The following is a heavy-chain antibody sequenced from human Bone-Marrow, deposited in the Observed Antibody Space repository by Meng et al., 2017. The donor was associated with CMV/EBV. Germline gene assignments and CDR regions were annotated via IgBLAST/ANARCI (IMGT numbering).Heavy chain of an antibody. CDR1: GFTFSSYA. J-gene: IGHJ4*02. CDR3: AKDNGAGIAVACYFDY. V-gene: IGHV3-23*01. Sequence: GESLKISCAASGFTFSSYAMSWVRQAPGKGLEWVSAISGSGGSTYYADSVKGRFTISRDNSKNPLYLQMNSLRAEDKAVYYCAKDNGAGIAVACYFDYWGPGALVTVSS. D-gene: IGHD6-19*01. CDR2: ISGSGGST.